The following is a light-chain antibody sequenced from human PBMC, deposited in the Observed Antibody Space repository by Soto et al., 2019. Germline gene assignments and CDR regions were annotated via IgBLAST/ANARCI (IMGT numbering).Light chain of an antibody. V-gene: IGKV3-11*01. J-gene: IGKJ4*01. CDR3: QKRSSWPLLT. CDR1: QSVSNY. CDR2: DAS. Sequence: EIVLTQSPATLSLSPGERATLSCRASQSVSNYLAWFQQKPGQAPRLLIYDASNRATGIPARFSGSGSGTDFTLTISSLEPEDFEVYYCQKRSSWPLLTFGGGTKVEI.